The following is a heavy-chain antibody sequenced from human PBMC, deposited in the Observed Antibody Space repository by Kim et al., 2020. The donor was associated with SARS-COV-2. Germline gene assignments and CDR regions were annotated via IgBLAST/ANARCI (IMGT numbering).Heavy chain of an antibody. V-gene: IGHV3-7*01. J-gene: IGHJ3*02. D-gene: IGHD5-12*01. CDR2: IKQDGSEK. CDR3: ARGGGAVDIVATILDDAFDI. Sequence: GGSLRLSCAASGFTFSSYWMSWVRQAPGKGLEWVANIKQDGSEKYYVDSVKGRFTISRDNAKNSLYLQMNSLRAEDTAVYYCARGGGAVDIVATILDDAFDIWGQGTMVTVSS. CDR1: GFTFSSYW.